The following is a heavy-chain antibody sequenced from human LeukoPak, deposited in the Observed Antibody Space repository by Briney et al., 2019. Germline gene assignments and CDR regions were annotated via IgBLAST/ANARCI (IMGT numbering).Heavy chain of an antibody. CDR2: ILPGDSDT. CDR3: ATYAGTSSKYFQY. CDR1: GYSFSNNW. D-gene: IGHD3-10*01. V-gene: IGHV5-51*01. Sequence: GESLKISCKGSGYSFSNNWIGWVRQMPGKGLEWMGIILPGDSDTRYSPSFQGQVTISAGKSINTAYVQWSSLKASDTAMYYCATYAGTSSKYFQYWGQGTLVTVSS. J-gene: IGHJ1*01.